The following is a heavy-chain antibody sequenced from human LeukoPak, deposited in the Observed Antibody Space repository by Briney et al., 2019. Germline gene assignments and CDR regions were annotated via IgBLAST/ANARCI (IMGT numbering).Heavy chain of an antibody. V-gene: IGHV3-9*01. CDR1: TFXXXA. CDR2: ITCKSNSI. J-gene: IGHJ4*02. D-gene: IGHD3-16*01. CDR3: AKDIMITFGGLTH. Sequence: TFXXXAMHWVRQXPGKGLEWVSCITCKSNSIRYADSVNARFTISRDNTNNSLYLQMNSLRTEDTAFYYCAKDIMITFGGLTHWGQGTLVTVSS.